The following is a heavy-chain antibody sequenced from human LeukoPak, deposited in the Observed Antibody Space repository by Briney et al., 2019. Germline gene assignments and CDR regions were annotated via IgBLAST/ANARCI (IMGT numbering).Heavy chain of an antibody. Sequence: SETLSLTCTVSGGSISSYYWSWIRQPPGKGLEWIGYIYYSGSTNYNPSLKSRVTISVDTSKNQFSLKLSSVTAADTAVYYCASGLSSWGSPSSFDYWGQGTLVTVSS. D-gene: IGHD6-13*01. J-gene: IGHJ4*02. CDR2: IYYSGST. V-gene: IGHV4-59*08. CDR1: GGSISSYY. CDR3: ASGLSSWGSPSSFDY.